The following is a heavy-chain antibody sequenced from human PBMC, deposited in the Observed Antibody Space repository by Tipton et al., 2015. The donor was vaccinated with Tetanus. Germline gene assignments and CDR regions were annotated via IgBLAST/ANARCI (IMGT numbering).Heavy chain of an antibody. V-gene: IGHV4-39*07. CDR3: ASMTPVDWYFDL. Sequence: TLSLTCTVSGGSISGSSFYWGWIRQPPGKGLEWIGNIYHSESANYNPSLKSRVTISVDTSKNQLSLKLTSVTAADTAVYYCASMTPVDWYFDLWGRGTLVTVSS. J-gene: IGHJ2*01. CDR2: IYHSESA. CDR1: GGSISGSSFY. D-gene: IGHD4-23*01.